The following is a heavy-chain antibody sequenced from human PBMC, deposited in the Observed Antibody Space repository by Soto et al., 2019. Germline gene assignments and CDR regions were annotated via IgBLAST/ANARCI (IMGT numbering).Heavy chain of an antibody. Sequence: SETLSLTCTVSGGSISSGDYYWSWIRQPPGKGLEWIGYIYYSGSTYYNPSLKSRVTISVDTSKNQFSLKLSSVTAADTAVYYCARERKSDYGCFDPWGQRTLVTVSS. CDR1: GGSISSGDYY. V-gene: IGHV4-30-4*01. J-gene: IGHJ5*02. CDR3: ARERKSDYGCFDP. D-gene: IGHD4-17*01. CDR2: IYYSGST.